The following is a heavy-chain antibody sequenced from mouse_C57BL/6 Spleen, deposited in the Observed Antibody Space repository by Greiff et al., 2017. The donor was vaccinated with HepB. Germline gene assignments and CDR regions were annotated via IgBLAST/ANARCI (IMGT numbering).Heavy chain of an antibody. Sequence: QVQLQQPGAELVMPGASVKLSCKASGYTFTSYWMHWVKQRPGPGLEWIGEIDPSDSYTNYNQKFKGKSTLTVAKSSSTAYMQLSSLTSEDSAVDDCARGDDSNSFAYWGQGTLVTVSA. D-gene: IGHD2-5*01. V-gene: IGHV1-69*01. CDR3: ARGDDSNSFAY. J-gene: IGHJ3*01. CDR1: GYTFTSYW. CDR2: IDPSDSYT.